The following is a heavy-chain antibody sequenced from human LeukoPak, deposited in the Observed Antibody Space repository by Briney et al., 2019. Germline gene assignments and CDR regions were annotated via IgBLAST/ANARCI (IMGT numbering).Heavy chain of an antibody. Sequence: GGSLRLSCAASGFTFSSYEINSVRQAPGKGLEWVSYISSSGSTIYYADSVKGRFTISRDNAKNSLYLQMNSLRAEDTAVYYCARGGAAAGIGYYYYGMDVWGKGTTVTVSS. CDR3: ARGGAAAGIGYYYYGMDV. V-gene: IGHV3-48*03. CDR2: ISSSGSTI. CDR1: GFTFSSYE. D-gene: IGHD6-13*01. J-gene: IGHJ6*04.